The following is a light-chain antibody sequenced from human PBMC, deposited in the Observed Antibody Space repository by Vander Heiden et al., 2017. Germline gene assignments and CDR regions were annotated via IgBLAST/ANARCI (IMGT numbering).Light chain of an antibody. CDR2: GSS. J-gene: IGKJ4*01. CDR1: KSIRSSY. V-gene: IGKV3-20*01. Sequence: EILLTQSPGTLSLSPGERATLSSSPSKSIRSSYLAWYQQESGKAPRLLIYGSSSRAIGIPDRFSGSGSGTDFTLTISRLEAEDFAVYFCQQNGSTPPTFGGGTKVEIK. CDR3: QQNGSTPPT.